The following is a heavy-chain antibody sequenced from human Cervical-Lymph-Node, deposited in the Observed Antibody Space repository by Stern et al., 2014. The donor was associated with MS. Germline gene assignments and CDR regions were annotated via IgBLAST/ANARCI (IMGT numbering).Heavy chain of an antibody. CDR1: GFNFSTYA. D-gene: IGHD2-2*01. CDR3: AKDLGRGVVVVPLYGLDV. CDR2: ISDSGVYT. V-gene: IGHV3-23*04. J-gene: IGHJ6*02. Sequence: DVHLVESGGGLVQPGGSLRLSCAASGFNFSTYAFSCVRQAPGKGLEWVSRISDSGVYTYYADSVKGRFTISRDNSKSMLYLEMQSLRAEDTAVYHCAKDLGRGVVVVPLYGLDVWGQGTTVTVSS.